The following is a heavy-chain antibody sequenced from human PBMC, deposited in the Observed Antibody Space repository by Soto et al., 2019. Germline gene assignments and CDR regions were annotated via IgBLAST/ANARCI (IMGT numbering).Heavy chain of an antibody. CDR3: ARQISFVCDS. CDR1: GYKLGSAW. CDR2: IKPGTSDI. V-gene: IGHV5-51*01. D-gene: IGHD3-16*01. Sequence: GESLKISCEGAGYKLGSAWIGWVRRKPGKGLEWMGIIKPGTSDIRYSPSFRGQVTISADEAANTAFLQWSSLKTSDTAIYYCARQISFVCDSWGQGSLVTVSS. J-gene: IGHJ4*02.